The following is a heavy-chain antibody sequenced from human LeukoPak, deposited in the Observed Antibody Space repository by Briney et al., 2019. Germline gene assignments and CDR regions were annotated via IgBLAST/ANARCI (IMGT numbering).Heavy chain of an antibody. Sequence: ASMKVSCKASGYTFTGYYMHWVRQAPGQGLEWMGWINPNSDVTNYAQKFQGRVTMTRDMSTSTVYMELSSLRSEDTAVYYCARDSIAALGIFDYWGQGTLVTVSS. CDR3: ARDSIAALGIFDY. V-gene: IGHV1-2*02. CDR2: INPNSDVT. CDR1: GYTFTGYY. D-gene: IGHD6-6*01. J-gene: IGHJ4*02.